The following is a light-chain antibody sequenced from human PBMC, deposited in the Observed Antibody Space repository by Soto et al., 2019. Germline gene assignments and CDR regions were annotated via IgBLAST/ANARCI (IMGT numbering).Light chain of an antibody. CDR3: SSYTSSSHVV. V-gene: IGLV2-14*01. CDR2: EVS. CDR1: SSDVGGYNY. J-gene: IGLJ2*01. Sequence: QSVLTQPASVSGSPGQSITISCTGTSSDVGGYNYVSWYQQHPGKAPKLMIYEVSNRPSGGSNRFSGSKSGNTASLTISGLQAEDEADYYCSSYTSSSHVVFGGGTQLTVL.